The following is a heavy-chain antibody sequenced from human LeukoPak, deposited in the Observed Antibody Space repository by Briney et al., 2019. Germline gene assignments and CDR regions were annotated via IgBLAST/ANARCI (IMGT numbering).Heavy chain of an antibody. J-gene: IGHJ4*02. CDR2: IYYSGST. CDR3: ARGNAD. V-gene: IGHV4-59*08. Sequence: SETLSLTCTVSGGSITGFYWSWIRQPPGKGLEWIGYIYYSGSTNYNPSLKSRVTISIDTSKNQFSLKLNSVTAADTAVYYCARGNADWGQGTLVTVSS. CDR1: GGSITGFY.